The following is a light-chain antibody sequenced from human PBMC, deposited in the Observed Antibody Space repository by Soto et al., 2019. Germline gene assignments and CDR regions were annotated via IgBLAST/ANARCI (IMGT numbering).Light chain of an antibody. CDR2: GVS. CDR3: SSYTSSSTYV. V-gene: IGLV2-14*01. J-gene: IGLJ1*01. Sequence: QSVLPQPDSGSGSPGQSITISCTGTSSDVGGYNYVSWYQQHPGKAPKLMIYGVSNRPSGVSNRFSGSKSGNTASLTISGLQDEDEADYCSSYTSSSTYVLGNGTKLTVL. CDR1: SSDVGGYNY.